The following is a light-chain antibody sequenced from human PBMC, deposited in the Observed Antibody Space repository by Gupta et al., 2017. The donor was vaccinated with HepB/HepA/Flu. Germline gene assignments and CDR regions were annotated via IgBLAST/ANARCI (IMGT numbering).Light chain of an antibody. V-gene: IGLV2-23*02. CDR1: SSDIGNYKF. CDR3: CSYAASDSVV. CDR2: DVS. J-gene: IGLJ2*01. Sequence: QSALTQPASVSGAPGQAITISCTGTSSDIGNYKFVSWYQQHPDKAPKLIIYDVSKWPSGVSNRFSGSKSGNTASLTISGLQAEDEADYYCCSYAASDSVVFGAGTKLTVL.